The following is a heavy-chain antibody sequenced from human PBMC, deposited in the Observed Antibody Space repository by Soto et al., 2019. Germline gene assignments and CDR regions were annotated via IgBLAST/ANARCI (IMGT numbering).Heavy chain of an antibody. J-gene: IGHJ6*02. CDR2: INHSGST. V-gene: IGHV4-34*01. CDR1: GGSFSGYY. D-gene: IGHD5-18*01. Sequence: SETLSLTCAVYGGSFSGYYWGWIRQPPGKGLEWIGEINHSGSTNYNPSLKSRVTISVDTSKNQFSLKLSSVTAADTAVYYCARGLSQIWYYYYGMDVWGQGTTVTVSS. CDR3: ARGLSQIWYYYYGMDV.